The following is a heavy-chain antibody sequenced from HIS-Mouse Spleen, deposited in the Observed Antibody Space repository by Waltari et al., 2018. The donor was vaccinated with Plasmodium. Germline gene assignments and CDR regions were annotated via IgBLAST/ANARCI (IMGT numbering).Heavy chain of an antibody. CDR1: GFTFSNAW. CDR3: TTPQWELPFDY. D-gene: IGHD1-26*01. V-gene: IGHV3-15*01. J-gene: IGHJ4*02. Sequence: EVQLVESGGGLVKPGGSLRLSCPASGFTFSNAWMRWVRQAPGQRLEWLGPIKRKTDGGTTDYAAPVKGRFTITREQSKNTLYLQINSLKSEDTAVYYCTTPQWELPFDYMGQGTLVTVS. CDR2: IKRKTDGGTT.